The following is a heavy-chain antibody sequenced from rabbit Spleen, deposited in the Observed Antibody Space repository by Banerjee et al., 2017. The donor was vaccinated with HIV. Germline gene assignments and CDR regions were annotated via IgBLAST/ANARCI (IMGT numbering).Heavy chain of an antibody. V-gene: IGHV1S45*01. CDR1: GVSFSGDSY. Sequence: QEQLEESGGDLVKPGASLTLTCIASGVSFSGDSYMCWVRQAPGKGLEWIVCIDSGSSGFTYFASWAKGRFTISKTSSTTVTLQMPSLTAADTATYFCARDTASSFSSYGMDLWGPGTLVTVS. D-gene: IGHD8-1*01. J-gene: IGHJ6*01. CDR2: IDSGSSGFT. CDR3: ARDTASSFSSYGMDL.